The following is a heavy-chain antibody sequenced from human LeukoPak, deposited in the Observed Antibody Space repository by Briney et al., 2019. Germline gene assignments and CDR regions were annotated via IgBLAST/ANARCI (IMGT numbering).Heavy chain of an antibody. CDR3: ARIEGMASTMGD. J-gene: IGHJ4*02. D-gene: IGHD5/OR15-5a*01. CDR1: GYTFTSYD. Sequence: ASVKVSCKASGYTFTSYDINWVRQATGQGLEWMGWMNPNSGNTGYARKFQGRVTMTRNTSISTAYMELSSLRSEDTAVYYCARIEGMASTMGDWGQGTLVTVSS. V-gene: IGHV1-8*01. CDR2: MNPNSGNT.